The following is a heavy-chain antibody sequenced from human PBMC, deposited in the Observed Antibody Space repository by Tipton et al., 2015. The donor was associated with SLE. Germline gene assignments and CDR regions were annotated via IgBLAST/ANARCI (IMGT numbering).Heavy chain of an antibody. V-gene: IGHV1-18*01. J-gene: IGHJ4*02. Sequence: QVQLVQSGAEVKKPGASVKVSCKASGYTFNNYGISWVRQAPGQGLEWMGWIGAYNGNTNYAQKLQGRVTMTRDTSTSTAYMELRSLRSDDTAVYFCARSGYYDSSGYPPFLDYWGQGTLVTVSS. D-gene: IGHD3-22*01. CDR3: ARSGYYDSSGYPPFLDY. CDR2: IGAYNGNT. CDR1: GYTFNNYG.